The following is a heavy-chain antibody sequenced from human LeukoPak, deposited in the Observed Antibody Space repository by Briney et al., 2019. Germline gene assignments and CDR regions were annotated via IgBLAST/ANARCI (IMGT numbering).Heavy chain of an antibody. D-gene: IGHD6-6*01. CDR2: IYYTGST. J-gene: IGHJ4*02. Sequence: PSETLSLTCSVSGGSISSLYWSWIRQPPGKGPEWIGYIYYTGSTNYNPSLKSRVTMFVDMSKNQFSPRLSSMTAADTAVYYCARHRAYSSSSPFDYWGQGTLVTVSS. CDR1: GGSISSLY. CDR3: ARHRAYSSSSPFDY. V-gene: IGHV4-59*08.